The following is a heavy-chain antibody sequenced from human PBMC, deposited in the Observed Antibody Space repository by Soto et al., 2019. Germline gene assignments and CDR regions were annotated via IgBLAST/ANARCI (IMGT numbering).Heavy chain of an antibody. CDR3: ARDLVEYRGNDRPDNDAFDI. J-gene: IGHJ3*02. V-gene: IGHV1-8*01. CDR2: MNPNSGNT. Sequence: ASVKVSCKASGYTFTSYDINWVRQATGQGLEWMGWMNPNSGNTGYAQKFQGRATMTRNTSISTAYMELSSLRSEDTAVYYCARDLVEYRGNDRPDNDAFDIWGQGTMVTVSS. CDR1: GYTFTSYD. D-gene: IGHD5-12*01.